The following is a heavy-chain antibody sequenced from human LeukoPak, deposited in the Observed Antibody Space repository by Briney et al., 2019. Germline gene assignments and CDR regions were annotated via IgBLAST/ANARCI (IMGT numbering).Heavy chain of an antibody. Sequence: PGGSLRLSCAASGFIFGSYAMSWVRQAPGKGLEWVSTISGSGGSTYYADSVKGRFTISRDNSKNTLYLQMKSLRAEDTAVYCCAKDRAIHLVPYYLVPDIWGQGTMVTVSS. CDR2: ISGSGGST. CDR3: AKDRAIHLVPYYLVPDI. J-gene: IGHJ3*02. V-gene: IGHV3-23*01. D-gene: IGHD5-18*01. CDR1: GFIFGSYA.